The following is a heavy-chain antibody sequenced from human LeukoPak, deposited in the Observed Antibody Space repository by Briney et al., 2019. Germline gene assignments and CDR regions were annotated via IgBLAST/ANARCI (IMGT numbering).Heavy chain of an antibody. D-gene: IGHD3-10*01. Sequence: GGSLRLSCAASGFTFSNYAMDWVRQAPGKGLEWVSHISGGGSGTFYADSVQGRFIISRDNSKNTLFLQMSSLRADDTAVYYCAKMATELRGVIGRRIESNYYPHMDVWAQGTTVTFS. CDR1: GFTFSNYA. CDR3: AKMATELRGVIGRRIESNYYPHMDV. J-gene: IGHJ6*03. V-gene: IGHV3-23*01. CDR2: ISGGGSGT.